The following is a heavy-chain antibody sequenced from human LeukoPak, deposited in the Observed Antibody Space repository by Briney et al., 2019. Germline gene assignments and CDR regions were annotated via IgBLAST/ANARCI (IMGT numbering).Heavy chain of an antibody. CDR3: ARDKWTPDY. Sequence: GGSLRLSCAASGFTFSSYWMTWDRQAPGKGLEWVANIKQDGSEKYCVDCVEGRFTISRDNAKNSLYLQMSSLRAEDTAVYYCARDKWTPDYWGQGTLVTVSS. CDR1: GFTFSSYW. J-gene: IGHJ4*02. CDR2: IKQDGSEK. D-gene: IGHD1-26*01. V-gene: IGHV3-7*01.